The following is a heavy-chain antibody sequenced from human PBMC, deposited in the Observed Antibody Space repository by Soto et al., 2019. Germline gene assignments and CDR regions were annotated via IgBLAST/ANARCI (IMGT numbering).Heavy chain of an antibody. D-gene: IGHD2-15*01. Sequence: QVQLVASGGGVVQPWRSLRLSCAASGFTFSSYGMHWVRQAPGKGLEWVALIWFDGSDKYYTESVKGRFTISRDNSKSTLYRLMNSLRAEDTAVYYCARLYCSASSCYSVGAFDIRGQGTMVTVSS. V-gene: IGHV3-33*01. CDR1: GFTFSSYG. CDR2: IWFDGSDK. CDR3: ARLYCSASSCYSVGAFDI. J-gene: IGHJ3*02.